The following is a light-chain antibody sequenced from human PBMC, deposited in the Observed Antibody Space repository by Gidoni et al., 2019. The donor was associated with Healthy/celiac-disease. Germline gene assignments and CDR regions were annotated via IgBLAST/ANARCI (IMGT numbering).Light chain of an antibody. V-gene: IGLV3-10*01. CDR3: YSTDSSGNQPNWV. CDR1: ALPTKY. J-gene: IGLJ3*02. Sequence: SYELTQPPSVSVSPGQTARITCSGDALPTKYAYWYQQKSGQAPVLVIYEDSKRPSGIPERFSGSSSGTMATLTISGAQVEDEADYYCYSTDSSGNQPNWVFGGGTKLTVL. CDR2: EDS.